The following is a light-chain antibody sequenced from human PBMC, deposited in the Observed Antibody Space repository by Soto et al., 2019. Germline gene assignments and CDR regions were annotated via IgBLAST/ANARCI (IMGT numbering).Light chain of an antibody. CDR2: GDN. Sequence: QSVLSQPPSVSGAPGQRITISXXGSXSXIGANYDVHWYRQVPGTAPKLLMSGDNNRPSGVADRFSGSKSGTSASLAITRLQAEDEADYYCQSYDSSLNRVFGTGTKLTVL. J-gene: IGLJ1*01. CDR3: QSYDSSLNRV. CDR1: XSXIGANYD. V-gene: IGLV1-40*01.